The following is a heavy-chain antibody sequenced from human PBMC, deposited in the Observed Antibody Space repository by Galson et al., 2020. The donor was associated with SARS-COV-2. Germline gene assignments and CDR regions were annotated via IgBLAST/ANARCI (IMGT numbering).Heavy chain of an antibody. CDR3: AKDKRDLLDAFDI. CDR1: GHTFSFYA. CDR2: ISGSGDST. D-gene: IGHD1-26*01. J-gene: IGHJ3*02. V-gene: IGHV3-23*01. Sequence: GGSLRLSCGASGHTFSFYAMSWVRQAPGKGLEWVSAISGSGDSTYYADSVKGRFTISRDNSKNTLFLQMNSLRAEDTAVYYCAKDKRDLLDAFDIWGQGTMVTVSS.